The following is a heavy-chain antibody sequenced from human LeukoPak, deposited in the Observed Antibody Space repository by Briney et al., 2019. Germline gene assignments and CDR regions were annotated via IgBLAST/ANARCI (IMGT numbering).Heavy chain of an antibody. J-gene: IGHJ1*01. Sequence: GGSLRLSCAASGFTFSSHWMHWVRQAPGKGLEWVAHINPDGRDTYYVDSVKGRFTISSDNAQNSMYLQMNSLRVEDTAVYYCTSWGDTTAEYFQRWGQGTLVTVSS. CDR1: GFTFSSHW. V-gene: IGHV3-7*01. D-gene: IGHD2-21*02. CDR3: TSWGDTTAEYFQR. CDR2: INPDGRDT.